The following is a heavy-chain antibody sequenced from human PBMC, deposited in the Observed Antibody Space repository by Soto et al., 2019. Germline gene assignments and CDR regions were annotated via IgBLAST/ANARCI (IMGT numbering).Heavy chain of an antibody. Sequence: NPWGPLAITCTVSGGSISSCDYYWGWIRQPPGKGLEWIGYIYYSGSTYYNPSLKSRVTISVDTSKNQFSLKLSSVTAADTAVYYGVLVNGQPEPRVDYWCQGLLVTGS. CDR3: VLVNGQPEPRVDY. CDR1: GGSISSCDYY. J-gene: IGHJ4*02. D-gene: IGHD1-1*01. V-gene: IGHV4-30-4*01. CDR2: IYYSGST.